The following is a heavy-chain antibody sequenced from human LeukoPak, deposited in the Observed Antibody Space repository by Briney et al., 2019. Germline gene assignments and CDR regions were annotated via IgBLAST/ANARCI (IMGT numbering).Heavy chain of an antibody. Sequence: SETLSLTCTVSGGSISSGDYYWSWIRQPPGKGLEWIGYIYYSGSTYYNPSLKCRVTISVDTSKNQFSLKLSSVTAADTAVYYCARGAHYYGSGSYYPFYYYYGMDVWGQGTTVTVSS. D-gene: IGHD3-10*01. CDR3: ARGAHYYGSGSYYPFYYYYGMDV. V-gene: IGHV4-30-4*01. CDR1: GGSISSGDYY. CDR2: IYYSGST. J-gene: IGHJ6*02.